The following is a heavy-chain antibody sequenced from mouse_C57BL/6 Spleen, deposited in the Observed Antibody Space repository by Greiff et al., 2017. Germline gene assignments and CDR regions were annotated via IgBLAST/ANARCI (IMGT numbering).Heavy chain of an antibody. CDR3: ARSIYSNYVDYAMDY. V-gene: IGHV2-2*01. J-gene: IGHJ4*01. CDR2: IWSGGST. D-gene: IGHD2-5*01. Sequence: QVQLKESGPGLVQPSQSLSITCTVSGFSLTSYGVHWVRQSPGKGLEWLGVIWSGGSTDYNAAFISRLSISKDNSKSQVFFKMNSLQADDTAIYYCARSIYSNYVDYAMDYWGQGTSVTVSS. CDR1: GFSLTSYG.